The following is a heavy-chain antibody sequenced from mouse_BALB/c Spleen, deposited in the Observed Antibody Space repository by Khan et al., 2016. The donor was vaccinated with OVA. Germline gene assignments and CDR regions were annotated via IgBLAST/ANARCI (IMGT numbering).Heavy chain of an antibody. V-gene: IGHV1-4*01. CDR2: INPSTGYT. J-gene: IGHJ3*01. Sequence: VQLKESGAALATPGASVKMSCKASGYTFTSYWMHWVKQRPGQGLEWIGYINPSTGYTEYNQKFKDKATLTADKSSSTAYMQLSSLTSEDSAVYYCSRYYDYDWGQGTLVTVSA. CDR1: GYTFTSYW. CDR3: SRYYDYD. D-gene: IGHD2-4*01.